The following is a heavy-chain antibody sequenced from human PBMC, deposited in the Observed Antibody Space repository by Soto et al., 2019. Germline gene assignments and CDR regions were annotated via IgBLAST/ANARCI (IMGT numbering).Heavy chain of an antibody. CDR1: GGSISSYY. V-gene: IGHV4-59*08. J-gene: IGHJ4*02. D-gene: IGHD3-10*01. CDR3: ASNYGFYFDY. Sequence: QVQLQESGPGLVKPSETLSLTCTVSGGSISSYYWSWSRQPPGKGLEWIGYIYYSGSTNYNRSLKCRVTISVDTSKNQFSLKLTSVTAADTAVYYCASNYGFYFDYWGQGTVVTVSS. CDR2: IYYSGST.